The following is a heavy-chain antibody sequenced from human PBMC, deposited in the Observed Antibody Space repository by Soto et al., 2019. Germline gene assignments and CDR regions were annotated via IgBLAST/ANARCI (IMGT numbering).Heavy chain of an antibody. V-gene: IGHV3-15*07. CDR1: GVSISSGDYYW. D-gene: IGHD2-15*01. Sequence: LTCTVSGVSISSGDYYWINRVRQDPGKGLEWVGRIKSKADGGTTDFAAPMKGRFAVSRDDSKNLAYLQIYSLKTEDTAVYYCSTDSQLAGILVRLDYWGHGTLVTVSS. J-gene: IGHJ4*01. CDR2: IKSKADGGTT. CDR3: STDSQLAGILVRLDY.